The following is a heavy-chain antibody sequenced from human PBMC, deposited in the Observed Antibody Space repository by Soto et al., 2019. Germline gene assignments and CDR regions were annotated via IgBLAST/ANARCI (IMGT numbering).Heavy chain of an antibody. J-gene: IGHJ5*02. CDR3: ARGDIVTVPKTGGWCDT. Sequence: QVRLQESGSGLVKPSQTLSLTCDVSGGSITAGGYSWSWIRRPPGKGLEFLGSVYASGGAYSNLYFSSRVIVSVDMSKNRFSLRLTSLTAADSAVYDCARGDIVTVPKTGGWCDTWGQGTTVIVSA. CDR2: VYASGGA. CDR1: GGSITAGGYS. V-gene: IGHV4-30-2*01. D-gene: IGHD3-9*01.